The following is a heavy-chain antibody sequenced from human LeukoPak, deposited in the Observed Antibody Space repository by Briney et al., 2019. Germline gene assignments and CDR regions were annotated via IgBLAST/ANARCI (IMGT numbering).Heavy chain of an antibody. CDR2: IYPGDSDT. V-gene: IGHV5-51*01. CDR1: GYSFTSYW. J-gene: IGHJ4*02. D-gene: IGHD6-13*01. Sequence: GGSLQISCQGSGYSFTSYWIGWVRQLPGKGLEWMGIIYPGDSDTRYSPSFQGQVTISADKPISTAYLQWSSLKASDTAMYYCARHDYSWYAPFDYWGQGTLVTVSS. CDR3: ARHDYSWYAPFDY.